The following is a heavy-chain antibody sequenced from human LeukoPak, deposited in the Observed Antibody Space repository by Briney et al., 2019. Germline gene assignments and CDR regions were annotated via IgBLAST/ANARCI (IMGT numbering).Heavy chain of an antibody. CDR1: GGSISSGDYY. Sequence: SETLSLTCTVSGGSISSGDYYWSWIRQPPGKGLEWIGYISYSESTYYNPSLKSRVTISVDTSKNQFSLKLSSVTAADTAVYYCARRLGGTSTGFDYWGQGTLVTVSS. D-gene: IGHD2-2*01. CDR2: ISYSEST. J-gene: IGHJ4*02. V-gene: IGHV4-30-4*08. CDR3: ARRLGGTSTGFDY.